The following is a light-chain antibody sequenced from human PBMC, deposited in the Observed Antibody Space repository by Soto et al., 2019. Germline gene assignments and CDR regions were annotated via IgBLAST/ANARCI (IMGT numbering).Light chain of an antibody. J-gene: IGKJ1*01. V-gene: IGKV1-5*01. CDR3: QQYHTYRT. CDR2: DAS. Sequence: DIPMTPSPSTLSASIVDRVILTCGSSQSISHWLAWYQQKPGKAPKLLISDASILESGVPSRFSGSTSGTEFTLTISSLQPDDFATYYCQQYHTYRTFGQGTKVDIK. CDR1: QSISHW.